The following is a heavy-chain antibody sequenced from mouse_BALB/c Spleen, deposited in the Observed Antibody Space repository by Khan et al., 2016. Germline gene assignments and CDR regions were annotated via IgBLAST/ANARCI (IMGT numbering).Heavy chain of an antibody. CDR1: GFKIKDTY. D-gene: IGHD2-3*01. J-gene: IGHJ2*01. CDR2: IDPANGNS. CDR3: ALEDGPYYFDY. V-gene: IGHV14-3*02. Sequence: EVQLQQSGADLVKPGASVRLSCTASGFKIKDTYMHWVKQSPEKGLDWIGRIDPANGNSRYGPKFQGKATITTDTSSNTAYLHLSSLTSEDTAVSYGALEDGPYYFDYWGQGTTLTVSS.